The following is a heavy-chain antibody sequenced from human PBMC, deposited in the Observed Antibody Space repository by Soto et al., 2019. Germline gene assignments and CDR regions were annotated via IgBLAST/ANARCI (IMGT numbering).Heavy chain of an antibody. V-gene: IGHV3-23*01. Sequence: EVQLLESGGGLVQPGGSLRLSCAASGSTFSSYAMRWVRQSPVKRLEWVTAISGSGDSTYYADSVKGRFTISRANSKNLLYLRMNTLSAQDTVVYACARRGSGSYYDYCGQGTLVTVSS. D-gene: IGHD1-26*01. CDR3: ARRGSGSYYDY. J-gene: IGHJ4*02. CDR1: GSTFSSYA. CDR2: ISGSGDST.